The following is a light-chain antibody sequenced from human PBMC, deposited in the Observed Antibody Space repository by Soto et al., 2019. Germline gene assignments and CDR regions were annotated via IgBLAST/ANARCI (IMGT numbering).Light chain of an antibody. CDR1: RTINNW. J-gene: IGKJ2*01. CDR2: AAF. Sequence: DIQMTQSPSTLSTSVGDRVTITSRASRTINNWLAWYHQKPGKAPRLLIYAAFSLESGVPSRFSGTGSGTEFTLTISSLQPDDLATYFCQQYHNVPYTFGQGTKLEIK. V-gene: IGKV1-5*01. CDR3: QQYHNVPYT.